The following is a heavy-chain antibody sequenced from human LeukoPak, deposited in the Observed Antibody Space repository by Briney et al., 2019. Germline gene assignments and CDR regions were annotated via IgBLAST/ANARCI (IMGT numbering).Heavy chain of an antibody. CDR1: GGSLSGYY. D-gene: IGHD6-13*01. Sequence: SETLSLASAVYGGSLSGYYWSWIRQPPGKGMEWIGEINHSGSTNYSPSLKSRVTISVDTSKNQFSLKLSSVTAADTAVYYCARLVAAAGTRHVDMDVWGQGTTVTVSS. J-gene: IGHJ6*02. V-gene: IGHV4-34*01. CDR2: INHSGST. CDR3: ARLVAAAGTRHVDMDV.